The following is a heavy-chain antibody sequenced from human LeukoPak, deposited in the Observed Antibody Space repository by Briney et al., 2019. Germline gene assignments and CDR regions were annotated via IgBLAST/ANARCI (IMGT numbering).Heavy chain of an antibody. CDR3: AKGSTLYAPFDY. D-gene: IGHD2/OR15-2a*01. V-gene: IGHV3-9*03. Sequence: PGGSLRLSCAASGFTFDDYAMHWVRQAPGKGLEWVSGISWNSGSIGYADSVKGRFTISRDNAKNSLYLQMNSLRAEDMALYYCAKGSTLYAPFDYWGQGTLVTVSS. CDR2: ISWNSGSI. J-gene: IGHJ4*02. CDR1: GFTFDDYA.